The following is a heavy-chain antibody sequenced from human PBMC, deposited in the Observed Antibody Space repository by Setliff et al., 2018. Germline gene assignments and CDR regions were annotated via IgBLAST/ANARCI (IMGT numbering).Heavy chain of an antibody. CDR1: GFSFSNYA. CDR3: VTSTIIIYYFDF. CDR2: ISYDGINK. D-gene: IGHD3-10*01. V-gene: IGHV3-30*01. J-gene: IGHJ4*02. Sequence: GGSLRLSCAASGFSFSNYAMHWVRQAPGKGLEWVAVISYDGINKYYADSMKGRFTISRDNSKNTLYLQMNSLRAEDTAVYYCVTSTIIIYYFDFWGQGTPVTVSS.